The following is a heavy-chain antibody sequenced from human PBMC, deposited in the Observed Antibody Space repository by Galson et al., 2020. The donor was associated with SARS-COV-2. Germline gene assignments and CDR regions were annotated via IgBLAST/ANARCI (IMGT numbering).Heavy chain of an antibody. J-gene: IGHJ4*02. CDR3: AKDGGLWRYDFWTGYYPYFDY. CDR2: LSASGGSP. V-gene: IGHV3-23*01. D-gene: IGHD3-3*01. CDR1: GFTFSSYA. Sequence: GGSLRLSCAASGFTFSSYAMSWVRQAPEKGLEWVSALSASGGSPYYADSVKGRFTISRDNSKNTLHLQMNSLRAEDTAVYYCAKDGGLWRYDFWTGYYPYFDYWGQGTLVTAPS.